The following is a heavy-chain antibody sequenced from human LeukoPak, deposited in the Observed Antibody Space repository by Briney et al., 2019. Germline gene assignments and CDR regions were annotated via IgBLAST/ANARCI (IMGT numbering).Heavy chain of an antibody. Sequence: HPGGSLRLSCAASGFTFSSYSMNWVRQAPGKGLEWVAVASSHGSIKYYADSVKGRFTISRDTSKNTVYLQMNSLGPEDTAFYYCARGYSSSWLGYFDYWGQGTLVTVSS. V-gene: IGHV3-30*03. J-gene: IGHJ4*02. D-gene: IGHD6-13*01. CDR3: ARGYSSSWLGYFDY. CDR1: GFTFSSYS. CDR2: ASSHGSIK.